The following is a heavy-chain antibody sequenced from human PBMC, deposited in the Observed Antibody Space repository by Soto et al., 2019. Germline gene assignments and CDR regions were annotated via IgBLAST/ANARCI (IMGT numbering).Heavy chain of an antibody. V-gene: IGHV4-4*02. CDR2: IHHSGDT. CDR1: SGSISSSYW. J-gene: IGHJ4*02. D-gene: IGHD3-10*01. Sequence: QVQLQESGPGLVTPSGTLSVTCAVSSGSISSSYWWSWVRQPPGERLEWIGEIHHSGDTNYNPSLESRVTISVDESKNQFSLRLSSVTAADTAVYYCARIDYGSGSDYNFDYWGQGTLVTVSS. CDR3: ARIDYGSGSDYNFDY.